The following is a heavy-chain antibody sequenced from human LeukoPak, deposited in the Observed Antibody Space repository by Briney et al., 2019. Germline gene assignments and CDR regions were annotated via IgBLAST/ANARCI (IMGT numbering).Heavy chain of an antibody. J-gene: IGHJ5*02. V-gene: IGHV1-69*04. CDR1: GGTFSSYA. CDR3: ARAPARGIAAAGTGWFDP. D-gene: IGHD6-13*01. CDR2: IIPILGIA. Sequence: SVKVSCKASGGTFSSYAISWVRQAPGQGLEWMERIIPILGIANYAQKFQGRVTITADKSTSTAYMELSSLRSEDTAVYYCARAPARGIAAAGTGWFDPWGQGTPVTVSS.